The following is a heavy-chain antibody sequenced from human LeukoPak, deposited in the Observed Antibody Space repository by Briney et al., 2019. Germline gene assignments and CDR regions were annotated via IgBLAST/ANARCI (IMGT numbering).Heavy chain of an antibody. V-gene: IGHV3-21*01. J-gene: IGHJ4*02. CDR3: ARVDWSVVPAAITPLYFDY. CDR1: GFTFSSYS. Sequence: GGSLRLSCAASGFTFSSYSMNWVRQVPGKGLEWVSSISSSSSYIYYADSVKGRFTISRDNAKNSLYLQMNSLRAEDTAVYYCARVDWSVVPAAITPLYFDYWGQGTLVTVSS. D-gene: IGHD2-2*02. CDR2: ISSSSSYI.